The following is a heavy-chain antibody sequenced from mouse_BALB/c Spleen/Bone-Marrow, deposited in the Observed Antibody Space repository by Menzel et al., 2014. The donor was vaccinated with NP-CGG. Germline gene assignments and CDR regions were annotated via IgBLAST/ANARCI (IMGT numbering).Heavy chain of an antibody. V-gene: IGHV1-80*01. D-gene: IGHD1-1*01. CDR2: IYPGDGDT. J-gene: IGHJ4*01. CDR3: ASRGDYSYAMDY. Sequence: QVQLQQSGAELVRPGSSVKISCKASGYAFSKYRMNWMKQRPGQGLEWIGQIYPGDGDTNYNGKFKGKATLTADKSSSTAYMQLSSLTSEDSAVYFCASRGDYSYAMDYWGQGTSVTVSS. CDR1: GYAFSKYR.